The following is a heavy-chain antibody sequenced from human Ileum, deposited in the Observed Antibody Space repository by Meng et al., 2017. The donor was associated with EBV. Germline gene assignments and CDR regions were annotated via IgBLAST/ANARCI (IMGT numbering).Heavy chain of an antibody. CDR2: INENGRTT. CDR1: GFTFSTYW. CDR3: SRDLAGPYDD. Sequence: VRLVESGGALVQPGGSLRLSCAASGFTFSTYWMHWVRQAPGKGLVWISRINENGRTTTYADSVKGRFTISRDNTKNTLYLQMNSLRAEDTAVYFCSRDLAGPYDDWGQGTLVTVSS. V-gene: IGHV3-74*01. J-gene: IGHJ4*02.